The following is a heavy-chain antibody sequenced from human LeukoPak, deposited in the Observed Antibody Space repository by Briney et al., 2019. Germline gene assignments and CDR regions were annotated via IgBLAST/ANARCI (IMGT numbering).Heavy chain of an antibody. CDR2: LKDKGRGGTM. Sequence: GGSLRLSCTTSGFSFGDIPMSWFRQAPGKGLEWVGFLKDKGRGGTMEYAASVRGRFTISRDDSKSIAYLQMNSLKTEDTAVYYCTKGGHAAFWGPGTLVTVSS. D-gene: IGHD6-13*01. J-gene: IGHJ4*02. V-gene: IGHV3-49*03. CDR3: TKGGHAAF. CDR1: GFSFGDIP.